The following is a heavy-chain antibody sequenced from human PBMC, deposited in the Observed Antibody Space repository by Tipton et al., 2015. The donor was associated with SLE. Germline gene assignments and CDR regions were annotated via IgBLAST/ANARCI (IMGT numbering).Heavy chain of an antibody. Sequence: TLSLTCAVSGGSISSYYWSWIRQPPGKGLEWIGYIDYSGSTNYNPSLKSRVTISVDTSKNQFSLKLSSVTAADTAVYYCARDLSGSYYVPYYYGMDVWGQGTTVTVSS. D-gene: IGHD1-26*01. CDR3: ARDLSGSYYVPYYYGMDV. CDR1: GGSISSYY. V-gene: IGHV4-59*01. J-gene: IGHJ6*02. CDR2: IDYSGST.